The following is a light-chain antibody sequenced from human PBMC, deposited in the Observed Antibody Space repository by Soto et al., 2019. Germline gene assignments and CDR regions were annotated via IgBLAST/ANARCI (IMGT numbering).Light chain of an antibody. CDR2: AAS. CDR1: QSISNY. CDR3: QQCYSSPKT. J-gene: IGKJ1*01. Sequence: DIQMTQSPPSLSASVGDRVTITSRASQSISNYLTWYQQKPGKAPKLLIYAASSLQSGVPSRFSGSGSGTDFTLTISSLQPDDFATYYCQQCYSSPKTFGQGTKVDIK. V-gene: IGKV1-39*01.